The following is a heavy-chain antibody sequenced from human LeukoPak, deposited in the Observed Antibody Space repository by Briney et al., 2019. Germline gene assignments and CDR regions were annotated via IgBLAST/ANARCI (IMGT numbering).Heavy chain of an antibody. D-gene: IGHD4-17*01. CDR2: IYSGGST. CDR3: ARERAFTVTESYYYYGMDV. Sequence: QSGGSLRLSCAASGFTVSSNYMSWVRQAPGKGLEWVSVIYSGGSTYYADSVKGRFTISRHNSKNTLYLQMNSLRAEDTAVYYCARERAFTVTESYYYYGMDVWGQGTTVTVSS. CDR1: GFTVSSNY. J-gene: IGHJ6*02. V-gene: IGHV3-53*04.